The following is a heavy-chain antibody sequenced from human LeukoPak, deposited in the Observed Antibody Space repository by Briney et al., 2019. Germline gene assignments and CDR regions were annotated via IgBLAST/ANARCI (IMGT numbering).Heavy chain of an antibody. V-gene: IGHV4-4*07. J-gene: IGHJ4*02. D-gene: IGHD6-6*01. CDR2: IYISGST. CDR1: GGSISTDH. CDR3: AREGAARPGFDY. Sequence: SETLSLTCTVSGGSISTDHWNWIRQPAGKGLEWIGRIYISGSTNYNPSLKSRVTVSVDTSKNLFSLNLRSVTTADTAVYYCAREGAARPGFDYWGQGTLVTVSS.